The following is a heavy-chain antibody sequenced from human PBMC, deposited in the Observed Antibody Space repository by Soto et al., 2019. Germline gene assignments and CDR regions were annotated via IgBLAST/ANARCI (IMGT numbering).Heavy chain of an antibody. CDR2: IIPIFGTA. V-gene: IGHV1-69*13. CDR1: GGTFSSYA. D-gene: IGHD5-12*01. Sequence: SVKVSCKASGGTFSSYAISWVRQAPGQGLEWMGGIIPIFGTANYAQKFQGRVTITADESTSTAYMELSSLRSEDTAVYYCARGPDPRWLQLGYWGQGTLVTVSS. J-gene: IGHJ4*02. CDR3: ARGPDPRWLQLGY.